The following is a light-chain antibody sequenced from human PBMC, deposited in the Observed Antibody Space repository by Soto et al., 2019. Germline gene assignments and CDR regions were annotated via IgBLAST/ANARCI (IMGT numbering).Light chain of an antibody. CDR2: DAS. Sequence: EIVLTQSPATLSLSPGERATLSCRASQSVSTYLAWYQQKPGQAPRLLIYDASDLETGVPSRFSGSGSGTDFTFTINSLQPEDIATYYCQQYDNLPLTFGGGTKVEIK. CDR3: QQYDNLPLT. V-gene: IGKV3-11*01. J-gene: IGKJ4*01. CDR1: QSVSTY.